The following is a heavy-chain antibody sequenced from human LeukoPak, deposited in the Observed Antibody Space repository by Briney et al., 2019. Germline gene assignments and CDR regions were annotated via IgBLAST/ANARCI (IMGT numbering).Heavy chain of an antibody. J-gene: IGHJ4*02. Sequence: GGPLRLSCAASGFTFSSYWMHWVRQAPGKGLVWVSRIKTDGSRTSYADSVKGRFTISRDNAKNTLYLQMNSLRAEDTAVYYCTTHPADIRNYDLWSGYYISGGYFDYWGQGTLVTVSS. CDR2: IKTDGSRT. V-gene: IGHV3-74*01. CDR1: GFTFSSYW. CDR3: TTHPADIRNYDLWSGYYISGGYFDY. D-gene: IGHD3-3*01.